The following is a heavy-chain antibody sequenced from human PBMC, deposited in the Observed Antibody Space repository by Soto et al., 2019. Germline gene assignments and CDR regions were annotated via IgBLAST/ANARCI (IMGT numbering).Heavy chain of an antibody. CDR1: GFTFDDYA. J-gene: IGHJ6*03. D-gene: IGHD3-10*01. Sequence: EVQLVESGGGLVQPGRSLRLSCAASGFTFDDYAMHWVRQAPGKGLEWVSGISWNSGSIGYADSVKGRFTISRDNAKNSLYLQMYSLRGEDTALYYCAKDMVRGVIDYYYYYMDVWGKGTTVTVSS. V-gene: IGHV3-9*01. CDR3: AKDMVRGVIDYYYYYMDV. CDR2: ISWNSGSI.